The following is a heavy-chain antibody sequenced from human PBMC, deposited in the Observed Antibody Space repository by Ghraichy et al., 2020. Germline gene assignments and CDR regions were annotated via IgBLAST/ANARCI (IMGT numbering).Heavy chain of an antibody. J-gene: IGHJ4*02. CDR3: AQDVLGWQLRI. D-gene: IGHD1-26*01. Sequence: GGSLRLSCAASGFTFSTYGMHWVRQAPGKGLEWLAYIRHDGSNKYYADSVKGRFTISRDNSKNTLYLQMNSLRAEDTAVYYCAQDVLGWQLRIWGQGTLVTVSS. CDR2: IRHDGSNK. V-gene: IGHV3-30*02. CDR1: GFTFSTYG.